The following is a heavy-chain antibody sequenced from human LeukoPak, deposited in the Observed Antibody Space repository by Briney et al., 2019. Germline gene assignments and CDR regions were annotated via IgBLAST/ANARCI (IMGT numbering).Heavy chain of an antibody. J-gene: IGHJ6*03. CDR2: INHSGST. V-gene: IGHV4-34*01. CDR1: GGSFSNYY. Sequence: SETLSLTCAVFGGSFSNYYWSWIRQPPGKGLEWIGEINHSGSTNYNPSLKSRVTISVDTSKNQFSLKLSSVTAADTAVYYCARIGARYYYYYMDVWGKGTTVTISS. CDR3: ARIGARYYYYYMDV. D-gene: IGHD3-10*01.